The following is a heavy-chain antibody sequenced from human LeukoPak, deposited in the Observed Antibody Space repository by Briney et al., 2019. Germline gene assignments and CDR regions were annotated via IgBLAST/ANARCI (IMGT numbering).Heavy chain of an antibody. J-gene: IGHJ6*02. Sequence: ASVKVSCKASGYTFTTNVTGWVRPPPEQGLERRGWISAYNGNTNYAQKLQGRVTMTTDTSTSTAYMELRSLRSDDTAVYYCARDYGDYYYHYGMDVWGQGTTVTVSS. V-gene: IGHV1-18*01. CDR1: GYTFTTNV. CDR2: ISAYNGNT. CDR3: ARDYGDYYYHYGMDV. D-gene: IGHD4-17*01.